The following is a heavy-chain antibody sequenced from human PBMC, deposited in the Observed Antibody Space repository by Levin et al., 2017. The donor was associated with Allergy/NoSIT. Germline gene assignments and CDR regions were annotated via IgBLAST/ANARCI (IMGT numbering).Heavy chain of an antibody. CDR3: ARALCTGGYVCYYGMDV. V-gene: IGHV3-30-3*01. D-gene: IGHD3-10*02. Sequence: GGSLRLSCAASGFTFSSYAMHWVRQAPGKGLEWVAVISYDGSNKYYADSVKGRFTISRDNSKNTLYLQMNSLRAEDTAVYYCARALCTGGYVCYYGMDVWGQGTTVTVSS. CDR1: GFTFSSYA. CDR2: ISYDGSNK. J-gene: IGHJ6*02.